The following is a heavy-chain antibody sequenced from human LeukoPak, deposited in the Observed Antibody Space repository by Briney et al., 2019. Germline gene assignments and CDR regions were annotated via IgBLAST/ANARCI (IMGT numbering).Heavy chain of an antibody. CDR1: GYNFNAYN. Sequence: ASVKVSCEASGYNFNAYNMHWVRQAPGQGLEWMGWINLNSGGTNYAQKFQGRVTLTRDTSISTAYMELSSLRSDDTAVYYCARDVGASDYWGQGTLVTVSS. V-gene: IGHV1-2*02. CDR2: INLNSGGT. D-gene: IGHD2-15*01. J-gene: IGHJ4*02. CDR3: ARDVGASDY.